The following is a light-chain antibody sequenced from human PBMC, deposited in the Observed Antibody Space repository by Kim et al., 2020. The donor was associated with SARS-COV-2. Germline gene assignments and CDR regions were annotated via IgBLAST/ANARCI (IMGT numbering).Light chain of an antibody. CDR3: AAWDDTLNGPV. J-gene: IGLJ2*01. Sequence: GQWVTISCSGSSSNIGSNRVNWYQQFPGMAPKLLIYSNNQRHSGVPARFSASKSGTSASLAITGLQSDDEADYYCAAWDDTLNGPVFGAGTQLTVL. V-gene: IGLV1-44*01. CDR2: SNN. CDR1: SSNIGSNR.